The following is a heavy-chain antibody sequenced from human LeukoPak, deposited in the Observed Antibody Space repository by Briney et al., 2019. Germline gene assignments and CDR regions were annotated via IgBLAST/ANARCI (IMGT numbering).Heavy chain of an antibody. J-gene: IGHJ6*02. CDR1: GYTFTSYA. V-gene: IGHV7-4-1*02. Sequence: SSVKVSCKASGYTFTSYAMNWVRQAPGQGLEWMGWINTNTGNPTYAQGFTGRFVFSLDTSVSTAYLQISSLKAEDTAVYYCARDMAATLYYYYGMDVWGQGTTVTVSS. D-gene: IGHD2-15*01. CDR2: INTNTGNP. CDR3: ARDMAATLYYYYGMDV.